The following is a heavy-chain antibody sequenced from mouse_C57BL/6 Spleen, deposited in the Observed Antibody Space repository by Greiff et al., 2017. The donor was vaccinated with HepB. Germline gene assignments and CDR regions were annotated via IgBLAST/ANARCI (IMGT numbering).Heavy chain of an antibody. Sequence: EVHLVESGPELVKPGASVKISCKASGYSFTDYNMNWVKQSNGKSLEWIGVINPNYGTTSYNQKFKGKATLTVDQSSSTAYMQLNSLTSEDSAVYYCAKGDYGSSYRFAYWGQGTLVTVSA. D-gene: IGHD1-1*01. CDR2: INPNYGTT. CDR3: AKGDYGSSYRFAY. J-gene: IGHJ3*01. V-gene: IGHV1-39*01. CDR1: GYSFTDYN.